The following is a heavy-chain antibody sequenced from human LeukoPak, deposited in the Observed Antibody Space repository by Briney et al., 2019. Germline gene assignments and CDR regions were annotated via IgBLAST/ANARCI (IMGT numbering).Heavy chain of an antibody. Sequence: GGSLRLSCAASGFTFSSYGMHWVRQAPGKALEWVAVISYDGSNKYYADSVKGRFTISRDNSKNTLYLQMNSLRAEDTAVYYCAKDPLLRYFDWSLCYFDYWGQGTLVTVSS. CDR2: ISYDGSNK. CDR1: GFTFSSYG. J-gene: IGHJ4*02. CDR3: AKDPLLRYFDWSLCYFDY. V-gene: IGHV3-30*18. D-gene: IGHD3-9*01.